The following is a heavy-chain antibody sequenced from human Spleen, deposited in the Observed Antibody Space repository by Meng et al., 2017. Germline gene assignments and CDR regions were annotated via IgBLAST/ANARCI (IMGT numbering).Heavy chain of an antibody. CDR2: IIHGGSP. CDR1: GGSLSGAY. V-gene: IGHV4-34*12. Sequence: QVQLHQWGAELLKPSETLSLTCAVNGGSLSGAYWTWVRQPPGKGLEWLGEIIHGGSPSYSPSLKSRVTISIDTSKNQLSLMLSSVTAADTAVYYCARRPTGIDYWGQGTLVTVSS. D-gene: IGHD2-8*02. J-gene: IGHJ4*02. CDR3: ARRPTGIDY.